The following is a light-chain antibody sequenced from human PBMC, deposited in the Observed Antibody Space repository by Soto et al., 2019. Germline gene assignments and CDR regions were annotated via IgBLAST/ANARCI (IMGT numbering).Light chain of an antibody. J-gene: IGKJ2*01. CDR1: QSISSY. CDR3: QTSYSTPHA. Sequence: DIQMTQSPYSLSASVGDRVTITCRASQSISSYLNWYQQKPGKAPKLLIYAASSLQSGVPSTFSGSGSGTHFNLTISSLQPEDFATYYCQTSYSTPHAFGQGTKLEIK. CDR2: AAS. V-gene: IGKV1-39*01.